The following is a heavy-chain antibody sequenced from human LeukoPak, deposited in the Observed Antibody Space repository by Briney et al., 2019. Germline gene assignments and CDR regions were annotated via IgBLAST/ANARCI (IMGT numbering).Heavy chain of an antibody. CDR1: LFTFSSYW. D-gene: IGHD4-23*01. V-gene: IGHV3-7*01. Sequence: PGGSLRLSCAASLFTFSSYWMIWVRQAPGRGREWVGNINQDGSEKYYVDSVKGGFTVSRDSAKSSLYLQMNSLRGEGSAVYYCARGKSAAPLTLGYGGQGTLVTVSS. J-gene: IGHJ4*02. CDR2: INQDGSEK. CDR3: ARGKSAAPLTLGY.